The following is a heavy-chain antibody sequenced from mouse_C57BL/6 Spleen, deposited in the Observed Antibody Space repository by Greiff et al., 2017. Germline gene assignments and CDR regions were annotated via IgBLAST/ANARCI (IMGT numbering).Heavy chain of an antibody. D-gene: IGHD4-1*01. CDR3: ATQGWDDAMDD. CDR1: GYTFTDYY. V-gene: IGHV1-26*01. Sequence: VQLQQSGPELVKPGASVKISCKASGYTFTDYYMNWVKQSHGKSLEWIGDINPNNGGTSYNQKFKGKATLTVDKSSSTAYMELRSLTSEDSAVYYCATQGWDDAMDDWGQGTSVTVSS. CDR2: INPNNGGT. J-gene: IGHJ4*01.